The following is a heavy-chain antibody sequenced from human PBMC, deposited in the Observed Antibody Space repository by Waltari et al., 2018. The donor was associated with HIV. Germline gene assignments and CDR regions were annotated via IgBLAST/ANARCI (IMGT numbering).Heavy chain of an antibody. D-gene: IGHD6-13*01. Sequence: EVQLLESGGGLVQPGGSLSLSCAASGFHFSSYAMSRVRQAPGKGLEWVSAISGSGGSTYYADSVKGRFTISRDNSKNTLYLQMNSLRAEDTAVYYCAKDLYSSSWYGKVYFDYWGQGTLVTVSS. CDR3: AKDLYSSSWYGKVYFDY. V-gene: IGHV3-23*01. J-gene: IGHJ4*02. CDR2: ISGSGGST. CDR1: GFHFSSYA.